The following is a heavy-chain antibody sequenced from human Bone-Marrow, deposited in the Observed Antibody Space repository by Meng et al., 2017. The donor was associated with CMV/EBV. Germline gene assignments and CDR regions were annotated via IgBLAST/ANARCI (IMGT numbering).Heavy chain of an antibody. CDR3: AGGIVVVPAAMWYYYYGMDV. Sequence: GESLKISCAASGFTFSSYSMNWVRQAPGKGLEWVSSISSSSSYIYYADSVKGRFTISRDNAKNSLYLQMNSLRAEDTAVYYCAGGIVVVPAAMWYYYYGMDVWGQGTTVTVSS. CDR2: ISSSSSYI. V-gene: IGHV3-21*01. J-gene: IGHJ6*02. D-gene: IGHD2-2*01. CDR1: GFTFSSYS.